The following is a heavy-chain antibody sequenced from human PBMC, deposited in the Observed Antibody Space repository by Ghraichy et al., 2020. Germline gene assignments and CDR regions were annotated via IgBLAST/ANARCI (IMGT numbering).Heavy chain of an antibody. CDR2: IYYSGST. V-gene: IGHV4-59*01. D-gene: IGHD1-7*01. Sequence: SQTLSLTCTVSGGSISSYYWSWIRQPPGKGLEWIGYIYYSGSTNYNPSLKSRVTISVDTSKNQFSLKLSSVTAADTAVYYCARQVRSRNWNYGLFDPWGQGTLVTVSS. CDR1: GGSISSYY. CDR3: ARQVRSRNWNYGLFDP. J-gene: IGHJ5*02.